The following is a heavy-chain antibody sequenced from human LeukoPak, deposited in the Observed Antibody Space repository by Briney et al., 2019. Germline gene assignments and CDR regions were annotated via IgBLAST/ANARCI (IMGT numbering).Heavy chain of an antibody. CDR2: IYPGDSRI. CDR1: GYSFTSYW. CDR3: ACRDLTSTWSYP. J-gene: IGHJ5*02. D-gene: IGHD2-2*01. Sequence: GEFLKISCKGIGYSFTSYWIGWVRQMPGKGMEWMGVIYPGDSRIRYNPSFQGQVTISVDKSIRTAYLQWVSLKASDTAMYYCACRDLTSTWSYPWGQGTLVTVSS. V-gene: IGHV5-51*01.